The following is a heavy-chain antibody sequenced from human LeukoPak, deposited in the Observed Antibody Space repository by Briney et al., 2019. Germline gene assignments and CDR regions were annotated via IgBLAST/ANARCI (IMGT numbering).Heavy chain of an antibody. CDR2: IYHSGST. D-gene: IGHD1-26*01. CDR1: GGSISSGGYY. J-gene: IGHJ6*02. CDR3: ARVESGSYYYYGMDV. Sequence: SETLSLTCTVSGGSISSGGYYWSWIRQPPGKGLEWIGYIYHSGSTYYNPSLKSRVTISVDRSKNQFSLKLSSVTAADTAVYYCARVESGSYYYYGMDVWGQGTTVTVSS. V-gene: IGHV4-30-2*01.